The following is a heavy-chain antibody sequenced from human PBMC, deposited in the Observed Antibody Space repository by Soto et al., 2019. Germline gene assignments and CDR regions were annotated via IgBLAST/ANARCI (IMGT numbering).Heavy chain of an antibody. D-gene: IGHD2-2*01. CDR2: ISYDGSNK. Sequence: GGSLRLSCAASGLTFSSYAMHWVRQAPGKGLEWVAVISYDGSNKYYADSVKGRFTISRDNSKNTLYLQINSLRTEDTAVYYCARDRGSYQVLPDYYHYYGMDVWGQGTTVTVSS. J-gene: IGHJ6*02. CDR1: GLTFSSYA. CDR3: ARDRGSYQVLPDYYHYYGMDV. V-gene: IGHV3-30-3*01.